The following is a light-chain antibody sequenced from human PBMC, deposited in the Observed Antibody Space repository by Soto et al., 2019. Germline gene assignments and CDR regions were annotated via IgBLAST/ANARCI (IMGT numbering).Light chain of an antibody. V-gene: IGKV3-20*01. Sequence: EIVLTQSPGTLSLSPGERATLSCRASQSVSSSYLAWYQQKPGQAPRLLIYGASSRATGIPDRFNGSGSGTDFTLTISRLEPEDFAVYYCQQYGGSWTFGQGTKVEIK. J-gene: IGKJ1*01. CDR1: QSVSSSY. CDR3: QQYGGSWT. CDR2: GAS.